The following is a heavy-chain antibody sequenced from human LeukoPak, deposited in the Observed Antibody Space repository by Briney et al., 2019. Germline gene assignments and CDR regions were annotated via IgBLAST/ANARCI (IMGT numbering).Heavy chain of an antibody. V-gene: IGHV3-48*01. J-gene: IGHJ4*02. D-gene: IGHD1-26*01. CDR1: GFTFSSYS. CDR2: ISSSSSTI. Sequence: QAGGSLRLSCAASGFTFSSYSMNWVRQAPGKGLEWVSYISSSSSTIYCADSVKGRFTISRDNAKNSLYLQMNSLRAEDTAVYYCARLVGAPYWGQGTLVTVSS. CDR3: ARLVGAPY.